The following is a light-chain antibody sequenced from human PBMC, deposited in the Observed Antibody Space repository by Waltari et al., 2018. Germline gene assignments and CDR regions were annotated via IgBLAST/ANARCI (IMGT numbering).Light chain of an antibody. CDR2: EVD. J-gene: IGLJ2*01. CDR1: SSDVGSYDL. CDR3: SSYTYGGPWV. Sequence: SALTQPASVSASPGQSIPISCTGSSSDVGSYDLIAWYQQHPGKAPHLLIYEVDKRPSGVSYRFSGSKSGNAASLTISGLQAEDEAHYFCSSYTYGGPWVFGGGTLLTVL. V-gene: IGLV2-23*02.